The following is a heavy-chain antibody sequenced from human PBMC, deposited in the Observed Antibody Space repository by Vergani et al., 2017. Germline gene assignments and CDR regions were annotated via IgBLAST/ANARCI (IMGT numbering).Heavy chain of an antibody. D-gene: IGHD3-22*01. CDR1: GASIRSSNYY. CDR2: IYYSGST. CDR3: ARRSSSYYFDI. V-gene: IGHV4-39*01. Sequence: QLQLQESGPGLVKPSATLSLTCSVSGASIRSSNYYWGWIRQPPGKGLEWIARIYYSGSTYYNPSLKSRVTISVDTSKTQFSLKLSSVTAADTAMYYCARRSSSYYFDIWGQGVLITVSS. J-gene: IGHJ4*02.